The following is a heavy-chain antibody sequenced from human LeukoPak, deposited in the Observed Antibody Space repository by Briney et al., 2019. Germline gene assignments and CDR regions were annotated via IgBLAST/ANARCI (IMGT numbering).Heavy chain of an antibody. V-gene: IGHV4-39*07. J-gene: IGHJ4*02. CDR3: ARDPFYDSSGLPLDY. D-gene: IGHD3-22*01. CDR2: IYYSGST. CDR1: GVSISSIIYY. Sequence: NPSETLSLTCTVSGVSISSIIYYCGWIPQPPGKGLECIGRIYYSGSTYYNPSLKSRVTISVDTSKNQFSLKLSSVTAAETAGNYGARDPFYDSSGLPLDYWGQGTLVTVSS.